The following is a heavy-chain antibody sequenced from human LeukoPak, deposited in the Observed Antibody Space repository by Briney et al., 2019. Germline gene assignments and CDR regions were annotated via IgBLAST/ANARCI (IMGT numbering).Heavy chain of an antibody. D-gene: IGHD3-16*02. CDR2: IYTSGST. V-gene: IGHV4-4*07. CDR3: ARVSIEPGAFDI. Sequence: SETLSLTCTVSGGSISSYYWSWIRQPAGKGLEWIGRIYTSGSTNYNPSLKSRVTMSVDTSKNQFSLKLSSVTAADTAEYYCARVSIEPGAFDIWGQGTMVTVSS. J-gene: IGHJ3*02. CDR1: GGSISSYY.